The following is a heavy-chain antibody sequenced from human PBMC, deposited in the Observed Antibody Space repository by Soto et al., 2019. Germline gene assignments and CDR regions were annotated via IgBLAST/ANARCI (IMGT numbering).Heavy chain of an antibody. J-gene: IGHJ4*02. CDR1: GGSISSSTYY. V-gene: IGHV4-39*01. CDR3: ARPAAGSYLVYNFDY. D-gene: IGHD3-10*01. Sequence: PSETLSLTCTVSGGSISSSTYYWGWIRQPPGKGLEWIGSVYSSGSTYYNPSLKSRVTISIDTAKNQFSLKLSSVTAADTAVYYCARPAAGSYLVYNFDYWGQGTLVTVSS. CDR2: VYSSGST.